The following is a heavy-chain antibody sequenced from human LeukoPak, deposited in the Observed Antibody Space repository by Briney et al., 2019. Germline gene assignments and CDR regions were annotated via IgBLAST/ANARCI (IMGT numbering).Heavy chain of an antibody. D-gene: IGHD2-15*01. CDR3: ARDRASAGGFDY. CDR1: GGPISPYY. V-gene: IGHV4-59*01. Sequence: TASETLSLTCSVSGGPISPYYWSWIRQPPGKGLEWIGYIYYSGTTNYNPSLQSRVTISVATSKNQFSLKLSSVTAADTALYYCARDRASAGGFDYWGQGTLVTVSS. CDR2: IYYSGTT. J-gene: IGHJ4*02.